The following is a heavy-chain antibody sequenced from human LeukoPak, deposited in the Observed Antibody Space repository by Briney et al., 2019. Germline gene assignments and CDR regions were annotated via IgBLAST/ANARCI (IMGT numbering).Heavy chain of an antibody. J-gene: IGHJ4*02. Sequence: SQTLSLTCTVSGGSISSGSYYWSWIRQPAGKGLEWIGRIYTSGSTSYNPSLKSRVTISVDTSKNQFSLKLSSVTAADTAVYYCARSNYDFWSGYYFSYFDYWGQGTLVTVSS. CDR2: IYTSGST. CDR3: ARSNYDFWSGYYFSYFDY. CDR1: GGSISSGSYY. D-gene: IGHD3-3*01. V-gene: IGHV4-61*02.